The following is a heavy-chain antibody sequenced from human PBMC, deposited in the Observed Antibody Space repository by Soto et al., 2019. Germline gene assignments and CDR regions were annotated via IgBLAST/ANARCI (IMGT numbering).Heavy chain of an antibody. Sequence: GASVKASCKSSGCTFSSYAISCVRQAPGQRLEWMGGIIPISDTTNYAQKFQGRVTITADESTSTAYMELSSLRSEDTAVYYCARSQGSSTSLEIYYYYYYGMDVWGQGTTVTVSS. CDR3: ARSQGSSTSLEIYYYYYYGMDV. V-gene: IGHV1-69*13. D-gene: IGHD2-2*01. CDR1: GCTFSSYA. CDR2: IIPISDTT. J-gene: IGHJ6*02.